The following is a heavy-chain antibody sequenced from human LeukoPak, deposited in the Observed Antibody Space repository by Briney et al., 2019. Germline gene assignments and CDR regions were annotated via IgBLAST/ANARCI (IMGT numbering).Heavy chain of an antibody. CDR3: ARSPLSYDSSGYSFDY. J-gene: IGHJ4*02. CDR2: INHSGST. Sequence: ASETLSLTCAVYGGSFSGYYWSWIRQPPGKGLEWIGEINHSGSTNYNPSLKSRVTISVDTSKNQFSLKLSSVTAADTAVYYCARSPLSYDSSGYSFDYWGQGTLVTVSS. D-gene: IGHD3-22*01. V-gene: IGHV4-34*01. CDR1: GGSFSGYY.